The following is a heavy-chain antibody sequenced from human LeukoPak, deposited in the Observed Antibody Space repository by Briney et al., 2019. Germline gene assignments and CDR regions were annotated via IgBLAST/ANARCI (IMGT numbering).Heavy chain of an antibody. CDR1: GFTFSSYS. D-gene: IGHD2-2*01. V-gene: IGHV3-33*08. CDR2: IWYDGSNK. CDR3: ASVVPAATGGNWFDP. J-gene: IGHJ5*02. Sequence: PGGSLRLSCAASGFTFSSYSMNWVRQAPGKGLEWVAVIWYDGSNKYYADSVKGRFTISRDNSKNTLYLQMNSLRAEDTAVYYCASVVPAATGGNWFDPWGQGTLVTASS.